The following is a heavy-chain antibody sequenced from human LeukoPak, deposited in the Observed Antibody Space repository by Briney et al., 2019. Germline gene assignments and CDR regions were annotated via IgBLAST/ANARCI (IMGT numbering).Heavy chain of an antibody. CDR2: IYPGDSDT. CDR1: GYSFTSYW. D-gene: IGHD2-15*01. Sequence: GESLKISCKGSGYSFTSYWIGWVRQMPGKGLEWMGIIYPGDSDTRYSPSFQGQVTISADKSISTAYLQWSSLKASDTAMYYCARLPADCSGGSCPYYFDYWGQGTLVTVSS. V-gene: IGHV5-51*01. CDR3: ARLPADCSGGSCPYYFDY. J-gene: IGHJ4*02.